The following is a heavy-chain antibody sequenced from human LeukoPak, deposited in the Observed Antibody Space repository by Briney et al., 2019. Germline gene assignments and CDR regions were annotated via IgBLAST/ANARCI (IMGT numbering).Heavy chain of an antibody. CDR2: INHSGST. D-gene: IGHD3-9*01. V-gene: IGHV4-34*01. CDR3: ARVDILTGYSSDY. CDR1: GGSFSGYY. Sequence: PSETLSPTCAVYGGSFSGYYWSWIRQPPGKGLEWIGEINHSGSTNYNPSLKSRVTISVDTSKNQFSLKLSPVTAADTAVYYCARVDILTGYSSDYWGQGTLVTVSS. J-gene: IGHJ4*02.